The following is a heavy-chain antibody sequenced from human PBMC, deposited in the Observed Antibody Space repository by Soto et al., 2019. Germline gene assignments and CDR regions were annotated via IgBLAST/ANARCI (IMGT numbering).Heavy chain of an antibody. CDR2: ISGSSRYT. D-gene: IGHD6-19*01. J-gene: IGHJ4*02. CDR3: TRHTSGWHYYDY. V-gene: IGHV3-11*06. Sequence: KTGGSLRLSCAASGFNFSDHYMNWIRQAPGKGLEWVSYISGSSRYTNFADSVKGRFTISRDNAKNTLYLQMDSLRAEDTAVYYCTRHTSGWHYYDYWGQGTPVTVSS. CDR1: GFNFSDHY.